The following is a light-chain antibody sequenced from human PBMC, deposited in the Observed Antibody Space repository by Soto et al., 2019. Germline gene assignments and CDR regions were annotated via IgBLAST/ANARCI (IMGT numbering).Light chain of an antibody. Sequence: SYELTQPPSVSVAPGQTARMTCAGNDIGSKSVHWYQKRPGQAPVLVVYDDRDRPSGIPERFSGSNSGSTATLTISRVEAGDEADYFCQVWDISTDHVVFGGGTKVTVL. CDR1: DIGSKS. CDR3: QVWDISTDHVV. CDR2: DDR. J-gene: IGLJ2*01. V-gene: IGLV3-21*02.